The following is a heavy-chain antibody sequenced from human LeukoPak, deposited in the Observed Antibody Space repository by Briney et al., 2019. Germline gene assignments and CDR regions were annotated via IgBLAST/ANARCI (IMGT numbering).Heavy chain of an antibody. Sequence: SETLSLTCTVSGGSISSSSYYWGWIRQPPGKGLEWIGSIYYSGSTYYNPSLKSRVTISVDTSKNQFSLKLSSVTAADTAVYYCASPSSYYYDSSGYVRPSDYWGQGTLVTVSS. CDR2: IYYSGST. CDR1: GGSISSSSYY. CDR3: ASPSSYYYDSSGYVRPSDY. V-gene: IGHV4-39*07. D-gene: IGHD3-22*01. J-gene: IGHJ4*02.